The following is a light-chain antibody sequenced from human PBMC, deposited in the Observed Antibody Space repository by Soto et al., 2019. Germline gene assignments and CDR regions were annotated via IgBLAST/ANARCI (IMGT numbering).Light chain of an antibody. CDR3: QVWDSSSDPSYV. CDR2: DDS. J-gene: IGLJ1*01. CDR1: NIGSKS. Sequence: SYELTQPPSVSVAPGQTARITCGGNNIGSKSVHWYQQKPGQAPVLVVYDDSYRPSGIPERFSGSNSGSTATLTISRVEAGDEADYYCQVWDSSSDPSYVFGTGTKVTVL. V-gene: IGLV3-21*02.